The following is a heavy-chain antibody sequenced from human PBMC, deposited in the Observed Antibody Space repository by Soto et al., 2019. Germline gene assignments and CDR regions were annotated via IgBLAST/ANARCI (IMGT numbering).Heavy chain of an antibody. D-gene: IGHD4-17*01. J-gene: IGHJ5*02. V-gene: IGHV2-5*02. CDR1: GFSLTTSGVV. Sequence: HITLKESGPTLVKPTQTLTLTCTFSGFSLTTSGVVVCWIRHPRGKALERLALIYWDDDKLYSRSLKSRLTITKDTSKNQVVLTMTNMDPADTATYFCAHRTTTVTWSFDPWGQGTLVTVSS. CDR3: AHRTTTVTWSFDP. CDR2: IYWDDDK.